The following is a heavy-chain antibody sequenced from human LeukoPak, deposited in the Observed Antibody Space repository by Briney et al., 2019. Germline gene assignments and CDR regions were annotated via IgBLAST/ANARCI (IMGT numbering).Heavy chain of an antibody. CDR2: INHSGST. Sequence: PSETLSLTCAVYGGSFIGDSWSWIRQPPGKGLEWIGEINHSGSTNYNPSLKSRVTISVDTSKNHFSLKLRSVTAADTAVYYCARGRGHWGQGTLVTVSS. J-gene: IGHJ4*02. CDR1: GGSFIGDS. CDR3: ARGRGH. V-gene: IGHV4-34*01.